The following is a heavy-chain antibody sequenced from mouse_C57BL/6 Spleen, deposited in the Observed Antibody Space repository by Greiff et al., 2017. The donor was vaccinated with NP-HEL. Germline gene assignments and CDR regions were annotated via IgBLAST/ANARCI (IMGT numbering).Heavy chain of an antibody. CDR2: ISYDGSN. V-gene: IGHV3-6*01. Sequence: DVKLVESGPGLVKPSQSLSLTCSVTGYSITSGYYWNWIRQFPGNKLEWMGYISYDGSNNYNPSLKNRISITRDTSKNQFFLKLNSVTTEDTATYYCARDGYAMDYWGQGTSVTVSS. J-gene: IGHJ4*01. CDR3: ARDGYAMDY. CDR1: GYSITSGYY.